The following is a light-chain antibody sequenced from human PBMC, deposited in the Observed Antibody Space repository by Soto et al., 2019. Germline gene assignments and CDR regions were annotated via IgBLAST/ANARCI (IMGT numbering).Light chain of an antibody. Sequence: DIQMTQSPSSLSACVGDRVTITCRASQSIRNYLGCYQKKPGKAPKLLIYEASSLESGVPQRFSGSGSGTEFTLTISSLQTDDFSTYCCQKYNSYWTFGQGTKVDIK. V-gene: IGKV1-5*01. CDR3: QKYNSYWT. CDR2: EAS. J-gene: IGKJ1*01. CDR1: QSIRNY.